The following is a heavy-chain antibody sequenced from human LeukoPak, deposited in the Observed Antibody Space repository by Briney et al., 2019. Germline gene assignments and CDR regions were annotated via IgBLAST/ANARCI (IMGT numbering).Heavy chain of an antibody. CDR2: INHSGST. CDR3: ARLKRSGSYFDY. D-gene: IGHD1-26*01. CDR1: GESFSGYY. Sequence: PSETLSLTCAVYGESFSGYYWSWIRQPPGKGLEWIGEINHSGSTNYNPSLKSRVTISVDTSKNQFSLELSSVTAADTAVYYCARLKRSGSYFDYWGQGTLVTVSS. V-gene: IGHV4-34*01. J-gene: IGHJ4*02.